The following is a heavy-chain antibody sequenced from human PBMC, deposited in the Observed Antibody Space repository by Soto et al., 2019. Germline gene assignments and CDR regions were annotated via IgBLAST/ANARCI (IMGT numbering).Heavy chain of an antibody. J-gene: IGHJ6*02. CDR3: ARGPRSRVTTGYYYGMDV. V-gene: IGHV3-72*01. D-gene: IGHD4-17*01. CDR2: TRNKANSYTT. Sequence: EVQLVESGGGLVQPGGSLRLSCAASGFTFSDHYMDWVRQAPGKGLEWIGRTRNKANSYTTEYAASVKGRFTISRDDSETSRYLQMDSLKTEDTAVYYCARGPRSRVTTGYYYGMDVWCQGTTVTVSS. CDR1: GFTFSDHY.